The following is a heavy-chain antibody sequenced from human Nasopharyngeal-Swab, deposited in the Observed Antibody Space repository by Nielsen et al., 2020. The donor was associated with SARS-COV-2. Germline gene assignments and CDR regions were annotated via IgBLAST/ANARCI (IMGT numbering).Heavy chain of an antibody. CDR3: AKDYMGLYYGMDV. J-gene: IGHJ6*02. CDR1: GSTFSSYG. Sequence: GGSLRLSCAASGSTFSSYGMHWVRQAPGKGLEWVAVISYDGSNKYYADSVKGRFTISRDNSKNTLYLQMNSLRAEDTAVYYCAKDYMGLYYGMDVWGQGTTVTVSS. CDR2: ISYDGSNK. D-gene: IGHD3-10*01. V-gene: IGHV3-30*18.